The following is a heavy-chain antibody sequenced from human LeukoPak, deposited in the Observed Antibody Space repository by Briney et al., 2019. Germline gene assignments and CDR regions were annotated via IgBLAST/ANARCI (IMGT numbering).Heavy chain of an antibody. V-gene: IGHV1-18*01. Sequence: VASVKVSCKASGYTFTSYGISWVRQAPGQGLEWMGWISAYNGNTNYAQKLQGRVTMTTDTSTSTAYMELRSLRSDDTAVYYCASIGYSYDPLYYMDVWGKGTTVTVSS. J-gene: IGHJ6*03. D-gene: IGHD5-18*01. CDR1: GYTFTSYG. CDR3: ASIGYSYDPLYYMDV. CDR2: ISAYNGNT.